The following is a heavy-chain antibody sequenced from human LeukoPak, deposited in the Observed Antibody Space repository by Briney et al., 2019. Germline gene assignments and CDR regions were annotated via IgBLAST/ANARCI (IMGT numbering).Heavy chain of an antibody. J-gene: IGHJ4*02. V-gene: IGHV3-23*01. D-gene: IGHD3-10*01. CDR3: AKVRFGVMARYYFDS. CDR1: GFTFSSYA. CDR2: ISHSGGST. Sequence: QTGGSLRLSCAASGFTFSSYAMGWVRQAPGKGLEWVSVISHSGGSTDYADSVKGRFTISRDNSKNTLDLQMNSLRVEDTAVYYCAKVRFGVMARYYFDSRGQGTLVTVSS.